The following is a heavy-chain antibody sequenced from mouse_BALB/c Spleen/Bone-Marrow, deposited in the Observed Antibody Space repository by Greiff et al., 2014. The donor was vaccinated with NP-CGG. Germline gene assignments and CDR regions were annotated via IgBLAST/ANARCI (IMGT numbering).Heavy chain of an antibody. CDR2: IWADGST. J-gene: IGHJ4*01. V-gene: IGHV2-9*02. Sequence: VKLVESGPGLVAPSQSLSITCTVSGFSLINYGVHCVRQPPGKGLEWLGVIWADGSTNYNSALMSRLSISKDNSKSQVFFKMNSLQTDDTAMYYCARITTATGAMDYWGQGTSVTVSS. CDR3: ARITTATGAMDY. D-gene: IGHD1-2*01. CDR1: GFSLINYG.